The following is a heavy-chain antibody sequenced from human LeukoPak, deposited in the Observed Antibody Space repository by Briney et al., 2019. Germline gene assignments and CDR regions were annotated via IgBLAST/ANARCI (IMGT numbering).Heavy chain of an antibody. CDR1: GFTFSSYG. D-gene: IGHD3-10*02. CDR3: AELGITMIGGV. Sequence: GGSLRLSCAASGFTFSSYGMHWVRQAPGKGLEWVAYIQFDGSNEQYADSVKGRFSISRDSSKNSLYLQMNSLRAEDTAVYYCAELGITMIGGVWGKGTTVTISS. CDR2: IQFDGSNE. V-gene: IGHV3-30*02. J-gene: IGHJ6*04.